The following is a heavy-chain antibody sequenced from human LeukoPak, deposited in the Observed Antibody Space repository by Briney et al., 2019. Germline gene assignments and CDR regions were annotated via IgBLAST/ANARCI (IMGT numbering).Heavy chain of an antibody. V-gene: IGHV3-53*04. Sequence: SGGSLRLSCAASGFTVSSNYMSWVRQAPGKGLEWVSVIYSGGSTYYADSVKGRFTISRHKSKNTLYLQMNSLRAEDTAVYYCARAGYFDSSGHYSSFDYWGQGTLVTVSS. CDR1: GFTVSSNY. J-gene: IGHJ4*02. CDR3: ARAGYFDSSGHYSSFDY. CDR2: IYSGGST. D-gene: IGHD3-22*01.